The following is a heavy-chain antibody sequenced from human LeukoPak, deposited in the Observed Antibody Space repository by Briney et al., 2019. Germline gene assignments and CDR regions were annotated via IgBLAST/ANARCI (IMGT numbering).Heavy chain of an antibody. CDR3: TRRDCSGGSCFLDY. CDR2: IRSKANSYAT. CDR1: GFTFSGSA. V-gene: IGHV3-73*01. Sequence: GGSLKLSCAASGFTFSGSAMHWVRQASGKGLEWVGRIRSKANSYATAYAASVKGRFTISRDDSKNTAYLQMNSLKTEDTAVYYCTRRDCSGGSCFLDYWGQGTLVTVSS. J-gene: IGHJ4*02. D-gene: IGHD2-15*01.